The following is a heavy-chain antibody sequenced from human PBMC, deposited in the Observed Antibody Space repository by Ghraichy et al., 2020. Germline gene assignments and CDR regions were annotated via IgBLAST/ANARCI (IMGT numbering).Heavy chain of an antibody. D-gene: IGHD3-10*01. CDR3: ATSPDPYYYGSGSYYMYYFDY. CDR2: IYYSGTT. J-gene: IGHJ4*02. CDR1: GGSISSSRYY. Sequence: GSLRLSCSVSGGSISSSRYYWGWVRQSPGKGLEWIGNIYYSGTTYYNPSLKSLVTISVDTSKNQFSLKLSSVAAADTAVYYCATSPDPYYYGSGSYYMYYFDYWGQGTLVTVSS. V-gene: IGHV4-39*01.